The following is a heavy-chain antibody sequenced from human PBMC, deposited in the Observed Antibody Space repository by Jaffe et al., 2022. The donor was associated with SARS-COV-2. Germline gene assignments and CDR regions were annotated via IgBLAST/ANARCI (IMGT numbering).Heavy chain of an antibody. V-gene: IGHV4-61*02. Sequence: QVQLQESGPGLVKPSQTLSLTCTVSGGSISSGSYYWSWIRQPAGKGLEWIGRIYTSGSTNYNPSLKSRVTISVDTSKNQFSLKLSSVTAADTAVYYCARGILVGATKESSYYFDYWGQGTLVTVSS. D-gene: IGHD1-26*01. J-gene: IGHJ4*02. CDR2: IYTSGST. CDR3: ARGILVGATKESSYYFDY. CDR1: GGSISSGSYY.